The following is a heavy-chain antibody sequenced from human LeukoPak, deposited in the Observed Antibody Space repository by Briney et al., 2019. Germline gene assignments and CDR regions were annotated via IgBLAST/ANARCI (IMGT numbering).Heavy chain of an antibody. CDR1: GFTFSSYS. CDR2: ISSSSYI. V-gene: IGHV3-21*04. D-gene: IGHD6-13*01. Sequence: GGSLRLSCAASGFTFSSYSMNWVRQAPGKGLEWVSSISSSSYIYYADSVKGRFTISRDNAKNSLYLQMNSLRAEDTAVYYCARDTVRAAGIFDYWGQGTLVTVSS. CDR3: ARDTVRAAGIFDY. J-gene: IGHJ4*02.